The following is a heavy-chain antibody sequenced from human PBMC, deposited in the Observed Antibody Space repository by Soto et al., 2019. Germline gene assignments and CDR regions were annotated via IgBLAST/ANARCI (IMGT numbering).Heavy chain of an antibody. CDR1: GGSFSGYY. CDR2: INHSGST. Sequence: SETLSLTCAVYGGSFSGYYWSWIRQPPGKGLEWIGEINHSGSTNYNPSLKSRVTISVDTSKNQFSLKLSSVTAADTAVYYCATLGLPAATSYYYYYYMDVWGKGTTVT. D-gene: IGHD2-2*01. CDR3: ATLGLPAATSYYYYYYMDV. J-gene: IGHJ6*03. V-gene: IGHV4-34*01.